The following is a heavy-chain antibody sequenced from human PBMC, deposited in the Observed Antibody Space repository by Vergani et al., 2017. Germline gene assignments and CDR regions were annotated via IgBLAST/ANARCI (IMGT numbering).Heavy chain of an antibody. CDR3: AGEEXNYGFGTPRGAFDI. D-gene: IGHD3-10*01. V-gene: IGHV1-69*12. CDR2: IIPIFGTA. Sequence: QFQLVQSGAEVKKPGSSVKVSCKASGGTFSSYAISWVRQAPGQGLEWMGGIIPIFGTANYAQKFQGRVTITADESTSTAYMELSSLRSEDTAVYYCAGEEXNYGFGTPRGAFDIWGQGTMVTVSS. J-gene: IGHJ3*02. CDR1: GGTFSSYA.